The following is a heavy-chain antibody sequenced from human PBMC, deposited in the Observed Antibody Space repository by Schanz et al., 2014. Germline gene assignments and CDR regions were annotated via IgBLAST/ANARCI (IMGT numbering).Heavy chain of an antibody. V-gene: IGHV3-74*01. J-gene: IGHJ4*02. CDR1: GFTFSNYW. Sequence: EVQLVESGGGLVQPGGSLRLSCAASGFTFSNYWMHWVRQAPGKGLEWVSAINTGVNTYYADSVRGRFTMSRDNSKNTLYLKMNSLRAGDAAVYYCARGLIAAAGGAFDYWGQGTLVAVSA. D-gene: IGHD6-13*01. CDR2: INTGVNT. CDR3: ARGLIAAAGGAFDY.